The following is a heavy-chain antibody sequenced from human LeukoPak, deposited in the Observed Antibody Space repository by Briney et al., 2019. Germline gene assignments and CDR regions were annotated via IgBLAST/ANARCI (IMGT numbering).Heavy chain of an antibody. D-gene: IGHD2-15*01. CDR1: GGTFSSYA. CDR2: IIPIFGTA. J-gene: IGHJ4*02. CDR3: ARRNLEATPFDY. Sequence: SVKVSCKXSGGTFSSYAISWVRQAPGQGLEWMGGIIPIFGTANYAQKFQGRVTITADESTSTAYMELSSLRSEDTAVYYCARRNLEATPFDYWGQRTLVTVSS. V-gene: IGHV1-69*01.